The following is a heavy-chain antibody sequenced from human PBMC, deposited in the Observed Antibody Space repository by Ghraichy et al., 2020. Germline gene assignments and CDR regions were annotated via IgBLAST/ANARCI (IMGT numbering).Heavy chain of an antibody. CDR2: ISAYTDKT. J-gene: IGHJ6*02. CDR3: ARSSLHCTGGNCYSYDYAMDV. D-gene: IGHD2-15*01. V-gene: IGHV1-18*01. CDR1: GYIFTSYG. Sequence: ASVKVSCKASGYIFTSYGISWVRQAPGQGLEWMGWISAYTDKTNYAQNFQRRVTMTTDTSTSTVYMELRSLRSDDTAVYYCARSSLHCTGGNCYSYDYAMDVWGQGTTVAVSS.